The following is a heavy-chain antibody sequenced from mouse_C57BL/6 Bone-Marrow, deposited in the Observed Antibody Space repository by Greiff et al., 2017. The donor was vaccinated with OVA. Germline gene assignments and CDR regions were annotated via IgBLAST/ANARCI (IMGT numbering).Heavy chain of an antibody. V-gene: IGHV1-69*01. J-gene: IGHJ3*01. CDR2: IDPSDSYT. Sequence: QVQLQQPGAELVMPGASVKLSCKASGYTFTSYWMHWVKQRPGQGLEWIGEIDPSDSYTNYNQKFKGKSTLTVDKSSSTAYMQLSSLTSEDSAVYYCARDSSGYSAWFAYWGQGTLVTVSA. D-gene: IGHD3-2*02. CDR1: GYTFTSYW. CDR3: ARDSSGYSAWFAY.